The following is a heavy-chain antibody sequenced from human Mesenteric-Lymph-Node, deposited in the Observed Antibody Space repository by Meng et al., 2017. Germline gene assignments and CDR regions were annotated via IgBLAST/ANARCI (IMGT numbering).Heavy chain of an antibody. D-gene: IGHD3-9*01. CDR1: GFTFSSYA. V-gene: IGHV3-20*04. J-gene: IGHJ3*02. Sequence: GESLKISCAASGFTFSSYAMSWVRQAPGKGLEWVSGINWNGGSTGYADSVKGRFTISRDNAKNSLYLQMNSLRAEDTALYYCARDTLRPDDYDILTGNDAFDIWGQGTMVTVSS. CDR2: INWNGGST. CDR3: ARDTLRPDDYDILTGNDAFDI.